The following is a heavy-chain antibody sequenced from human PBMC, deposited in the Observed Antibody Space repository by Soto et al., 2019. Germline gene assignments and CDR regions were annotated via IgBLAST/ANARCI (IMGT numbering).Heavy chain of an antibody. Sequence: GGSLRLSCGASGFTFSSYWMTWVRQAPWKGLQWVAEINKDGSEKYYVDSVKGRFTISRDNTKNSLYLQMSSLRADDTAVYFCARDPAYGAFEIWGQGTIVIV. CDR2: INKDGSEK. CDR1: GFTFSSYW. D-gene: IGHD2-8*01. CDR3: ARDPAYGAFEI. V-gene: IGHV3-7*01. J-gene: IGHJ3*02.